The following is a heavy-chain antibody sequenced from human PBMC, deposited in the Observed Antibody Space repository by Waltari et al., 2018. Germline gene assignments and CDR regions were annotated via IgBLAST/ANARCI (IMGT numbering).Heavy chain of an antibody. D-gene: IGHD4-17*01. CDR2: INHRGST. Sequence: VQLQQWGAGLLKPSETLSLTCAVYGGSFSGYYWRWIRQPPGKGLELVGEINHRGSTNYNPSLKSRVTISVDTSKNQFSLKLSSVTAADTAVYYCARGDYGGNRWLWSYKDYWGQGTLVTVSS. J-gene: IGHJ4*02. CDR1: GGSFSGYY. V-gene: IGHV4-34*01. CDR3: ARGDYGGNRWLWSYKDY.